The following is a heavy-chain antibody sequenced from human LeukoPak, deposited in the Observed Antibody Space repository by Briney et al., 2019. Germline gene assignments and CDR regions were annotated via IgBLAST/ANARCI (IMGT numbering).Heavy chain of an antibody. J-gene: IGHJ4*02. CDR2: IDHSGSA. CDR1: GGSFSGYY. Sequence: SETLSLTCAVSGGSFSGYYWTWIRQPPGKGLEWIGEIDHSGSANYNPSLMSRVTISLDTSKNHFSLNLSSVTAADTAVYYCARGQGTVTTHWGQGTLVTVSS. D-gene: IGHD4-11*01. V-gene: IGHV4-34*01. CDR3: ARGQGTVTTH.